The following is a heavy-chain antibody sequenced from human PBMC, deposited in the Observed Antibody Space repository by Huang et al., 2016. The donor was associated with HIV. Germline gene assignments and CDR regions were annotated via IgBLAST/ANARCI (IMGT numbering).Heavy chain of an antibody. V-gene: IGHV3-9*03. CDR3: GRSSSGELLWGGLEY. Sequence: EVQLVDSGGGLAQPGESLRLSCGASGFNFNDHAMHWVREVPGKCVEGVSGISWNSEKLAYADSVKGRFTIARENAKKALYRQMNSLRTEDMAFYYGGRSSSGELLWGGLEYWGQGALVTVSS. CDR2: ISWNSEKL. D-gene: IGHD3-10*01. J-gene: IGHJ4*02. CDR1: GFNFNDHA.